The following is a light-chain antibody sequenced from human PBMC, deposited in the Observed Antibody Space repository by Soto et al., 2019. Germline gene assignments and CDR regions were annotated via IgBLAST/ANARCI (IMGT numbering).Light chain of an antibody. J-gene: IGKJ1*01. CDR3: QQYGSSSWT. CDR1: QSVSSN. Sequence: EVVMTQSPVTLSVSPGERATLSCRASQSVSSNLAWYQQKPGQAPRLLIYGATTRATGIPARFSGSGSGTEFTLTISRLEPEDFAVYYCQQYGSSSWTFGQGTKVAIK. CDR2: GAT. V-gene: IGKV3-15*01.